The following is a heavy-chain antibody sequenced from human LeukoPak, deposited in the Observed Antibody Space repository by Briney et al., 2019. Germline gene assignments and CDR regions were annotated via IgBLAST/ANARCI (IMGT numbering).Heavy chain of an antibody. D-gene: IGHD3-10*01. CDR2: ISYDGSNK. CDR1: GFTFSSYA. CDR3: ARDKYGSGSYYKYGMDV. J-gene: IGHJ6*02. V-gene: IGHV3-30-3*01. Sequence: GGSLRLSCAASGFTFSSYAMHWVRQAPGKGLEWVAVISYDGSNKYYADSVKGRFTISRDNSKNTLYLQMNSLRAEDTAVYYCARDKYGSGSYYKYGMDVWGQGTTVTVSS.